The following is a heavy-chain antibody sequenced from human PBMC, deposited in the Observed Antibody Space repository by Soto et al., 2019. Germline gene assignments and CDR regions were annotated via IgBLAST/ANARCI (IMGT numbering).Heavy chain of an antibody. CDR1: GFTFDDYG. CDR3: ASGIVGATTYGMDV. CDR2: INWNGGST. D-gene: IGHD1-26*01. Sequence: GGSLRLSCAASGFTFDDYGMSWVRQAPGKGLEWVSGINWNGGSTGYADSVKGRFAISRDNAKNSLYLQMNSLRAEDTALYYCASGIVGATTYGMDVWGQGTTVTVSS. V-gene: IGHV3-20*04. J-gene: IGHJ6*02.